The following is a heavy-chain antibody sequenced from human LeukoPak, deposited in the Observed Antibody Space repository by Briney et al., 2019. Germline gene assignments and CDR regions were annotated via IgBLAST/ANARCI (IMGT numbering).Heavy chain of an antibody. J-gene: IGHJ4*02. CDR1: GGSVSSGSYY. CDR2: IYYSGST. CDR3: ASFEGSYYDSSGYYDY. D-gene: IGHD3-22*01. V-gene: IGHV4-61*01. Sequence: SETLSLTCTVSGGSVSSGSYYWSWIRQPPGKGLEWTGYIYYSGSTNYNPSLKSRVTISVDTSKNQFSLKLSSVTAADTAVYYCASFEGSYYDSSGYYDYWGQGTLVTVSS.